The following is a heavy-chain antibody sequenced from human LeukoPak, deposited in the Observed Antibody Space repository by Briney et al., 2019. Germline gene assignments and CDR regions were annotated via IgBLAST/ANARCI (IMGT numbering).Heavy chain of an antibody. CDR1: GFTVSSNY. D-gene: IGHD6-25*01. CDR2: IYSGGST. V-gene: IGHV3-53*01. J-gene: IGHJ4*02. Sequence: GGSLRLSCAAPGFTVSSNYMSWVRQAPGKGLEWVSVIYSGGSTYYADSVKGRFTISRDNSKNTLYLRMNSLRAEDTAVYYCARAAKRLYYFDYWGQGTLVTVSS. CDR3: ARAAKRLYYFDY.